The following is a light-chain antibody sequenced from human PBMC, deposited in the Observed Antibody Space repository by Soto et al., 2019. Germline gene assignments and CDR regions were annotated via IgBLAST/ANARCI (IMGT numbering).Light chain of an antibody. CDR1: QNIDNY. J-gene: IGKJ1*01. Sequence: DIQLTQSPSSLSASLGDRVTISCRASQNIDNYLHWYQQKSGKAPEALIYAASSLRDGVSSRFSGSGYGTEFTLTINNLQPEDFATYYCQHYNSYSEAFGQGTKVDIK. V-gene: IGKV1-16*01. CDR3: QHYNSYSEA. CDR2: AAS.